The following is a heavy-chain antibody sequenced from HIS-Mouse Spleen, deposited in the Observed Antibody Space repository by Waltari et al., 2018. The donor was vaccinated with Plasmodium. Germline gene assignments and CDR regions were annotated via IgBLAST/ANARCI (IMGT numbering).Heavy chain of an antibody. V-gene: IGHV2-70*15. Sequence: QVTLRESGPALVKPTQTLTLTCTFSGFSLSTSGMCVTLTLLPPGTSLEWLARIDWDDDKYYSTSLKTRLTISKDTSKNQVVLTMTNMDPVDTATYYCARTTYSSSSAKYYYYGMDVWGQGTTVTVSS. D-gene: IGHD6-6*01. J-gene: IGHJ6*02. CDR1: GFSLSTSGMC. CDR3: ARTTYSSSSAKYYYYGMDV. CDR2: IDWDDDK.